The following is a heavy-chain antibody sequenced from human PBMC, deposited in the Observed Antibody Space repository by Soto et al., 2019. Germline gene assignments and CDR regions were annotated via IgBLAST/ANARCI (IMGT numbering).Heavy chain of an antibody. CDR2: INSYNGVT. V-gene: IGHV1-18*01. D-gene: IGHD1-1*01. J-gene: IGHJ4*02. CDR3: ARDRYNRGSFDY. Sequence: QVQLVQSGAEVKKPGASVKGSCKASGYTFTDYGITWVRPAPVQGLQWMGWINSYNGVTNNAHSFQGRVSMTTDTSTSTAYLELSSLRSDDTAVYYCARDRYNRGSFDYWGQGSLVTVSS. CDR1: GYTFTDYG.